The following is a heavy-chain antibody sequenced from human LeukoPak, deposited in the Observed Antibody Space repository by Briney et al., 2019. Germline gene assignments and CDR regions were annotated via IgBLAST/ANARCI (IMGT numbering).Heavy chain of an antibody. CDR1: GFTVSRKY. V-gene: IGHV3-53*01. Sequence: PGGSLRLSCAASGFTVSRKYMTWVPQAPGKGLEWVSVIYSDGSTYYADSVKGRFTITRDNTKTTLYLQMSSLAADDTAVYCCGRGDWQSWGQGTLVTVSS. D-gene: IGHD3-16*01. J-gene: IGHJ5*02. CDR3: GRGDWQS. CDR2: IYSDGST.